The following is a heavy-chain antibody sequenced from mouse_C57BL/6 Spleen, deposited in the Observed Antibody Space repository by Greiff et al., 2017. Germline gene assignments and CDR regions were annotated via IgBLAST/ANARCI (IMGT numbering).Heavy chain of an antibody. CDR3: ARRNSHYAMDY. V-gene: IGHV1-81*01. CDR1: GYTFTSYG. J-gene: IGHJ4*01. Sequence: QVQLQQSGAELARPGASVKLSCKASGYTFTSYGISWVKQRTGQGLEWIGEIYPRSGNTYYNEKVKGKATLTADKSSSTAYMELRSLTSEDSAVYFCARRNSHYAMDYWGQGTSVTVSS. CDR2: IYPRSGNT.